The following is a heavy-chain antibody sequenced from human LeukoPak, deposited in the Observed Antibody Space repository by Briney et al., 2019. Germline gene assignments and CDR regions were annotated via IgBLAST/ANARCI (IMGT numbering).Heavy chain of an antibody. D-gene: IGHD5-18*01. J-gene: IGHJ5*02. CDR3: ARAGIQLWYNWFDP. V-gene: IGHV4-59*01. CDR2: IYYSGST. Sequence: SETLSLTCTVSGGSLSSYYWSWIRQPPGKGLEWIGYIYYSGSTNYNPSLKSRVTISVDTSKNQFSLKLSSVTAADTAVYYCARAGIQLWYNWFDPWGQGTLVTVSS. CDR1: GGSLSSYY.